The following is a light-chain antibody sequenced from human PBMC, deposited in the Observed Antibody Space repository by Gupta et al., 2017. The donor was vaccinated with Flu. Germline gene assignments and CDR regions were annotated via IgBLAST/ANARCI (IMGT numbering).Light chain of an antibody. V-gene: IGKV3-20*01. CDR1: QRVSSSY. CDR3: QQYGSSPT. CDR2: GAS. J-gene: IGKJ1*01. Sequence: DIVLPQSPGTLSLSRGESATLSCRSSQRVSSSYLAWYQQKPGQAPRLLIYGASSRATGIPDRFSGSGSGTDFTLTISSLEPEDVAVYYCQQYGSSPTFGQGTKVEI.